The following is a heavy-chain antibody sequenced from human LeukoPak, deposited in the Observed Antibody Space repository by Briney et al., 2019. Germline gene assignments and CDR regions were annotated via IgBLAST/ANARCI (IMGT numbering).Heavy chain of an antibody. Sequence: SQTLSLTCALSGDSVSSNSAAWNWIRQSPSRGLECLGRTYYRSKWYNDYAVSVKSRITINPDTSKNQFSLQLNSVTPEDTAVYYCAREVWDVWGSSIDYWGQGTLVTVSS. CDR3: AREVWDVWGSSIDY. CDR2: TYYRSKWYN. J-gene: IGHJ4*02. D-gene: IGHD3-16*01. V-gene: IGHV6-1*01. CDR1: GDSVSSNSAA.